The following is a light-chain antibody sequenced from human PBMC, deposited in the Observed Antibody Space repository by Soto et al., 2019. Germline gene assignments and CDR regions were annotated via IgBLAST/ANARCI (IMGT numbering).Light chain of an antibody. Sequence: EIVLTQSRGTLSLSPVERATLSCRASQSVSNNYLAWYQQKPGQAPRLLIYGASNRATGIPDRFSGSGSGTDFTLTISRLEPEDFAVYYCQQYGSSGTFGQGTKVDI. CDR1: QSVSNNY. J-gene: IGKJ1*01. V-gene: IGKV3-20*01. CDR2: GAS. CDR3: QQYGSSGT.